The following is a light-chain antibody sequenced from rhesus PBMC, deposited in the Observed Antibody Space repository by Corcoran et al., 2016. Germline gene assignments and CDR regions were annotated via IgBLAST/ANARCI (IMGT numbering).Light chain of an antibody. V-gene: IGLV7-80*01. CDR2: DTT. J-gene: IGLJ1*01. CDR3: WLYYSGACI. Sequence: QAVVTQEPSLTVSPGGTVTLTCASSTGAVTSGHYPHWFQQKPGQAPKTLIYDTTNKFSWTPARFSGSLHGGKAALTLSGAQPEDEGEYYCWLYYSGACIFGAGTRLTVL. CDR1: TGAVTSGHY.